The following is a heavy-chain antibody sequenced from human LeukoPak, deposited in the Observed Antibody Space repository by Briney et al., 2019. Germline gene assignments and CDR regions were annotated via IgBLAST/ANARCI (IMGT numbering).Heavy chain of an antibody. CDR1: GYTFTSYA. CDR3: ARDHYYDFWSGYFPGY. V-gene: IGHV1-18*01. D-gene: IGHD3-3*01. CDR2: ISAYNGNT. J-gene: IGHJ4*02. Sequence: ASVKVSCKASGYTFTSYAISWVRQAPGQGLEWMGWISAYNGNTNYAQKLQGRVTMTTDTSTSTAYMELRSLRSDDTAVYYCARDHYYDFWSGYFPGYWGQGTLVTVSS.